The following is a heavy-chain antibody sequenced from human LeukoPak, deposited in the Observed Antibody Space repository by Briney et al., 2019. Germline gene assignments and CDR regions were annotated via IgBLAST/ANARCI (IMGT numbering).Heavy chain of an antibody. CDR3: ARTRSGCSTTNCYPYDMDV. V-gene: IGHV1-69*13. CDR2: IIPIFGTT. CDR1: GGTFSSYA. Sequence: SVKVSCKASGGTFSSYAIAWVRQAPGQGLEWMGGIIPIFGTTSYAQNFQGRVTITADESTTTAYIELSSLRSEDTAVYYCARTRSGCSTTNCYPYDMDVWGQGTTVTASS. J-gene: IGHJ6*02. D-gene: IGHD2-2*01.